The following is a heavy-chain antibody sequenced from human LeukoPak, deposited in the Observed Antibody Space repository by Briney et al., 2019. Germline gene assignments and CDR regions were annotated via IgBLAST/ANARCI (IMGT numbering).Heavy chain of an antibody. J-gene: IGHJ3*02. CDR2: IYYSGST. D-gene: IGHD3-22*01. Sequence: PSETLSLTCTVSGGSISSGGYYWSWLRQHPGKGLEWIGYIYYSGSTYYNPSLKSRVTISVDTSKNQFSLKLSSVTAADTALYYCARDIYYYDSSGYGSKYAFDIWGQGTMVTVSS. V-gene: IGHV4-31*03. CDR3: ARDIYYYDSSGYGSKYAFDI. CDR1: GGSISSGGYY.